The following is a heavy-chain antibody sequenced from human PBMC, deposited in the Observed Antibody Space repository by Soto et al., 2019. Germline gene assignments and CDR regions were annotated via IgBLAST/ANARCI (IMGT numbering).Heavy chain of an antibody. J-gene: IGHJ6*02. CDR1: GFTFSRYW. CDR3: ASNYAYAEGYYWYGIDV. D-gene: IGHD3-16*01. V-gene: IGHV3-74*01. CDR2: ISSYGSDT. Sequence: EVQLVESGGGLVLPGGSLRLYCAASGFTFSRYWMHWVRQAPGKGLVWVARISSYGSDTHYADSVKGRFTISRDNAKNTLYLQMNCLSADDTAVYYCASNYAYAEGYYWYGIDVWGQGTTVTVSS.